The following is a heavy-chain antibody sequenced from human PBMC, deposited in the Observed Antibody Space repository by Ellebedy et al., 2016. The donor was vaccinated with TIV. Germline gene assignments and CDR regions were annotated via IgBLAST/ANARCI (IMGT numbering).Heavy chain of an antibody. CDR3: ARVNYDNSGYPLDY. CDR2: ISAYNGNT. J-gene: IGHJ4*02. V-gene: IGHV1-18*01. CDR1: GYRFNIYG. D-gene: IGHD3-22*01. Sequence: AASVKVSCKASGYRFNIYGISWVRQAPGQGLEWMGWISAYNGNTYYAQNVQGRVTMTTDTSKTTAYMELRRLRSDDTAVYFCARVNYDNSGYPLDYWGQGTLVTVSS.